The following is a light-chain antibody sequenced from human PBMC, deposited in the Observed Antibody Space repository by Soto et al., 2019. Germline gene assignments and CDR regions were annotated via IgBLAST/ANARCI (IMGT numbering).Light chain of an antibody. CDR2: GAS. CDR1: QSVSSSY. J-gene: IGKJ5*01. Sequence: EIVLPQSPGTLSLSAGERSTLSCMASQSVSSSYLAWYQQKPGQAPKLLIYGASNRATGIPDRFSGSGFGTDFTLTISRLEPEDFALYYCQHYAGGSRITFGQGTRLENK. V-gene: IGKV3-20*01. CDR3: QHYAGGSRIT.